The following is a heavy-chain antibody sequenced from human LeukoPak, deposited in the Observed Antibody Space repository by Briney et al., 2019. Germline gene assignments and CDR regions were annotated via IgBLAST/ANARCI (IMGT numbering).Heavy chain of an antibody. D-gene: IGHD6-19*01. CDR1: GYSFTTYW. J-gene: IGHJ4*02. Sequence: GVSLKISCKASGYSFTTYWIAWVRQMPGKGLEWMGMIYPGDSDTRYSPSFQGQITISVDKSISIAYLQWSSLKASDTAMYYCARLLQGVAGTWGYWGQGTLVTVS. V-gene: IGHV5-51*01. CDR3: ARLLQGVAGTWGY. CDR2: IYPGDSDT.